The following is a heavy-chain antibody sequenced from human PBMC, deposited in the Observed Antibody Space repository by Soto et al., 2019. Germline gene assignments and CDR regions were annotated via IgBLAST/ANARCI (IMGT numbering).Heavy chain of an antibody. CDR1: GYTFIGYY. CDR2: INPNNGGT. V-gene: IGHV1-2*02. CDR3: ARRRGNYPITEFLQY. D-gene: IGHD3-10*01. J-gene: IGHJ1*01. Sequence: QVRLVQSGAEVKRPGASVRVSCETSGYTFIGYYVHWVRQAPGQGLEWMGWINPNNGGTKYSQKFQGRVTMTRDTAINTAYMELSRLTTGHTAVYYCARRRGNYPITEFLQYWGQGPLVTRSS.